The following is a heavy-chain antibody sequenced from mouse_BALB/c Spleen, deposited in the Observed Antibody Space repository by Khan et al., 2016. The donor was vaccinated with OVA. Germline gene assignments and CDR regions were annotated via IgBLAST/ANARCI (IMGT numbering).Heavy chain of an antibody. CDR1: GYKFSNYW. V-gene: IGHV1-9*01. CDR3: ARSYDGD. D-gene: IGHD2-10*01. J-gene: IGHJ3*01. Sequence: QVQLQQSGTELMKPGASVKISCKASGYKFSNYWIEWIKQRPGHGLEWIGEILPGSGSTKYNDKFKGKATLTVDTSSNTAYMQLSSLTSEDSAVYYCARSYDGDCARGTLVTVSA. CDR2: ILPGSGST.